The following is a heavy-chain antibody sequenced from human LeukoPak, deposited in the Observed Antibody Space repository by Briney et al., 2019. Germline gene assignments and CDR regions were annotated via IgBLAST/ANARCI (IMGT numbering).Heavy chain of an antibody. D-gene: IGHD1-14*01. CDR2: ISSSGSTI. V-gene: IGHV3-11*01. CDR1: GFTFSDYY. J-gene: IGHJ4*02. CDR3: ARVPRTESNLDY. Sequence: PGGSLRLSCAASGFTFSDYYMSWIRQAPGKGLEWVSYISSSGSTIYYADSVKGRFTISRNNAKNSLYLQMNSLRAEDTAVYYCARVPRTESNLDYWGQGTLVTVSS.